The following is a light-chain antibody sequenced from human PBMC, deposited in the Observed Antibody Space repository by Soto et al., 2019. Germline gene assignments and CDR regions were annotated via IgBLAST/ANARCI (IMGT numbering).Light chain of an antibody. J-gene: IGLJ1*01. CDR1: KTDIGVYDF. V-gene: IGLV2-8*01. CDR3: KSNAGRNTYV. Sequence: QSDLTQPPSASGSPGQSVTFSCTGTKTDIGVYDFVSWYQHHPGTAPRLIIYEVVQRSSGVPDRFSGSKSGNTASLTVSGLQVAEGPDYSCKSNAGRNTYVFGSGTNVTVL. CDR2: EVV.